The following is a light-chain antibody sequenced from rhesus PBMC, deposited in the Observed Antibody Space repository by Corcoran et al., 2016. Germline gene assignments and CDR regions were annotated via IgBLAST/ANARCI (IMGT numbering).Light chain of an antibody. CDR1: ENVNNY. Sequence: DIQMTQSPSSLSASVGDRVTITCRASENVNNYLNWYQQKPGKAPKLLTYKASTLESGVPSRFSGSGSGTDYTFTISSLQPEDFATYYCQHGYATPLTFGGGTKVELK. J-gene: IGKJ4*01. CDR2: KAS. V-gene: IGKV1-74*01. CDR3: QHGYATPLT.